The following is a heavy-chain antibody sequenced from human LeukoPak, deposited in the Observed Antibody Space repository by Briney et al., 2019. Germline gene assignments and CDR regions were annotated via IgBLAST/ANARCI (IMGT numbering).Heavy chain of an antibody. V-gene: IGHV1-2*04. CDR1: GYTFTGYY. J-gene: IGHJ4*02. Sequence: ASVKVSCKASGYTFTGYYMHWVRQAPGQGLEWMGWINPNSGGTNYAQKFQGWVTMTRDTSISTAYMELSRLRSDDTAVYYCAREWGSGYHYFDYWGQGTLVTVSS. CDR2: INPNSGGT. CDR3: AREWGSGYHYFDY. D-gene: IGHD3-22*01.